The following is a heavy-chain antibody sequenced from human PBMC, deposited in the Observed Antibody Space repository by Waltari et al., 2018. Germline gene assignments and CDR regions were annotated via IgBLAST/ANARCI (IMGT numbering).Heavy chain of an antibody. CDR3: AAPSGSYYTAYYYYMDV. CDR2: IVVGSGNT. D-gene: IGHD1-26*01. V-gene: IGHV1-58*01. Sequence: QMQLVQSGPEVKKPGTSVKVSCKASGFTFPSSAVPWVPQARAQRLEWIGWIVVGSGNTNYAQKFQERVTITRDMSTSTAYMELSSLRSEDTAVYYCAAPSGSYYTAYYYYMDVWGKGTTVTVSS. J-gene: IGHJ6*03. CDR1: GFTFPSSA.